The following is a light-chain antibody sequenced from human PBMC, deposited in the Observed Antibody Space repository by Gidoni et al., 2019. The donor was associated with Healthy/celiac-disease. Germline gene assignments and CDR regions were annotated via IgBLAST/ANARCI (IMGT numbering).Light chain of an antibody. CDR1: QSISSY. CDR3: QQSYSTPPLT. J-gene: IGKJ4*01. Sequence: DIQMTKSPSSLSASVGDSVTITCRASQSISSYLNWYQQKPGKAPKLLIYAASSLQSGVPSRFSGSGSGTDFTLTISSLQPEDFATDYCQQSYSTPPLTFGGGTKVEIK. CDR2: AAS. V-gene: IGKV1-39*01.